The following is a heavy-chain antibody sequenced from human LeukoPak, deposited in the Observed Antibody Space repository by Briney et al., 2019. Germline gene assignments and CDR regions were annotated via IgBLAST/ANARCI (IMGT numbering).Heavy chain of an antibody. CDR2: LYSGGST. CDR3: ARAPPGYCSGGSCSRPLDL. Sequence: GGSLRLSCSASGFTFSSYAMHWVRQAPGKGLEWVSVLYSGGSTYYADSVKGRFTISRDNSRNTLYLQMSSLRAEDTAVYYCARAPPGYCSGGSCSRPLDLWGQGTLVTVSS. V-gene: IGHV3-66*01. D-gene: IGHD2-15*01. J-gene: IGHJ5*02. CDR1: GFTFSSYA.